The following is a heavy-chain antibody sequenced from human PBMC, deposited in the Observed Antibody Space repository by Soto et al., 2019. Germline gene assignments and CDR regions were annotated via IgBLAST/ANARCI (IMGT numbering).Heavy chain of an antibody. CDR1: GFTVSNTY. Sequence: GGSLRLSGAASGFTVSNTYMTWVRQPPGKGLECVSVIYTAGRTNYADSVKGRFIVSRDNSKNTLYLQMNSLRAEDTAVYYCARALPVAKGGFDPWGQGTLVTVSS. J-gene: IGHJ5*02. D-gene: IGHD2-2*01. CDR2: IYTAGRT. V-gene: IGHV3-53*01. CDR3: ARALPVAKGGFDP.